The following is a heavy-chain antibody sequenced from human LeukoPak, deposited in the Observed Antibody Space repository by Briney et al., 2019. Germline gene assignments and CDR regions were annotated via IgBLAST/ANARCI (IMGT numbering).Heavy chain of an antibody. D-gene: IGHD6-13*01. CDR1: GGSISSYY. CDR3: ARGGSSWVRGYFDY. CDR2: IYTSGST. V-gene: IGHV4-4*07. J-gene: IGHJ4*02. Sequence: SETLSLTCTVSGGSISSYYWSWIRQPAGKGLEWIGRIYTSGSTNYNPSLKSRVTMSVDTSKNQFSLKLSSVTAADTAVYYCARGGSSWVRGYFDYWAREPWSPSPQ.